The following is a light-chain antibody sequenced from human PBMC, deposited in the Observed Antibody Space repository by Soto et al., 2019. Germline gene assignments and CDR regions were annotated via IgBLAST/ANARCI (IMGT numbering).Light chain of an antibody. V-gene: IGKV1-39*01. J-gene: IGKJ1*01. CDR3: QQTYATPPT. Sequence: DIQMTQSPSSLSESVGDRVILTCRESQTIRTTLNWYQQKPGKAPKLLIFAPSTLHSGVPSRFSGSGSGTDFTLPISNLQPEDFATYFCQQTYATPPTFGQGTKVEI. CDR1: QTIRTT. CDR2: APS.